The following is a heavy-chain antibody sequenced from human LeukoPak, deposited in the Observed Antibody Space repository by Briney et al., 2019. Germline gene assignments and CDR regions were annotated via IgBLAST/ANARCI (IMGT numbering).Heavy chain of an antibody. CDR2: ISSSSSYI. CDR3: ARRRYNWNAIDY. CDR1: GFTFSSYS. J-gene: IGHJ4*02. V-gene: IGHV3-21*04. D-gene: IGHD1-20*01. Sequence: GGSLRLSCAASGFTFSSYSMNWVRQAPGKGLEWVSSISSSSSYIYYADSVKGRFTISRDNAKNSLYLQMNSLRAEDTAVYYCARRRYNWNAIDYWGQGTLVTVSS.